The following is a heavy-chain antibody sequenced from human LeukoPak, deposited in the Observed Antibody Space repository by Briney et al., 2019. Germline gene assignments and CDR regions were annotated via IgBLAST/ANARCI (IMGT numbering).Heavy chain of an antibody. V-gene: IGHV4-59*01. Sequence: SETLSLTCTASGGSISNYYWSWIRQPPGKGLEWIGYIYNSGHTNYNHSLKSRVTISEDTSKNQLSLKLNSVTAADTAVYYCARAAVTTSRYFQHWGQGTLVTVSS. J-gene: IGHJ1*01. CDR1: GGSISNYY. D-gene: IGHD4-17*01. CDR3: ARAAVTTSRYFQH. CDR2: IYNSGHT.